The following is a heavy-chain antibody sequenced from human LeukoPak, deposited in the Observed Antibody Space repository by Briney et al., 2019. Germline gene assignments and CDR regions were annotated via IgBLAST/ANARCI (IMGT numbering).Heavy chain of an antibody. CDR2: ISGSGGST. V-gene: IGHV3-23*01. D-gene: IGHD2-2*01. CDR1: GFTFSSYA. Sequence: GGSLRLSRVASGFTFSSYAMSWVRQAPGKGLEWVSGISGSGGSTYYADSVKGRLTISRDNSKNTLYLQMNSLRAEDTATYYCAVEDCSSISCYFFWGQGTLLTVSS. CDR3: AVEDCSSISCYFF. J-gene: IGHJ4*02.